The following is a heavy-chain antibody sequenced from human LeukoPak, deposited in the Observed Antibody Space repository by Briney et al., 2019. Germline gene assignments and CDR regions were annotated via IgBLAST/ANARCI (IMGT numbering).Heavy chain of an antibody. J-gene: IGHJ5*02. CDR3: ARQASSSWYGFPYNWFDP. CDR2: IYPGDSDT. V-gene: IGHV5-51*01. CDR1: GYSFTSYW. Sequence: GESLKISCKGSGYSFTSYWIGWVRQMPGKGLEWMGIIYPGDSDTRYSPSFQGQVTISADKSISTAYLQWSSLKASDTAMYYCARQASSSWYGFPYNWFDPWGQGTLVTVSS. D-gene: IGHD6-13*01.